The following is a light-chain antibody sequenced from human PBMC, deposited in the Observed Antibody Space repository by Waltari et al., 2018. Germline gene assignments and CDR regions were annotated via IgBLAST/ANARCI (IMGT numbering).Light chain of an antibody. CDR3: QSYDDSLSGYV. J-gene: IGLJ1*01. CDR1: SSNIEAGFD. CDR2: GNN. Sequence: QSVLTQPPSVSGAPGQRVTISCTGSSSNIEAGFDFHWYQQLPGTAPKLLIYGNNNRPSGVPDRFSGSKSDTSASLAITGLQAEDEADYYCQSYDDSLSGYVFGTGTKVTVL. V-gene: IGLV1-40*01.